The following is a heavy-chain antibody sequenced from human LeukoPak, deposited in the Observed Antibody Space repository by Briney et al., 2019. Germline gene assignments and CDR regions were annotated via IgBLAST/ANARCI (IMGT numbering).Heavy chain of an antibody. J-gene: IGHJ6*02. CDR3: ARLPPLLWFGELSFYGMDV. Sequence: SETLSLTCAVYGGSFSGYYWSWIRQPPGKGLEWIGEINHSGSTNYNPSLKSRVTISVDTSENQFSLKLSSVTAAHTAVYYCARLPPLLWFGELSFYGMDVWGQGTTVTVSS. D-gene: IGHD3-10*01. V-gene: IGHV4-34*01. CDR2: INHSGST. CDR1: GGSFSGYY.